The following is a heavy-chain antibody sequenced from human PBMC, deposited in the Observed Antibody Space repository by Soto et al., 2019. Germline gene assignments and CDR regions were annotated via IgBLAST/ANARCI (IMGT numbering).Heavy chain of an antibody. CDR3: ARGALRYYDSSGY. J-gene: IGHJ4*02. CDR1: GYTFTSYA. CDR2: VNAGNGNT. Sequence: ASVKVSCKASGYTFTSYAMHWVRQAPGQRLEWMGWVNAGNGNTKYSQKFQGRVTITRDTSASTAYMELSSLRSEDTAVYYCARGALRYYDSSGYWGQGTLVTVSS. V-gene: IGHV1-3*01. D-gene: IGHD3-22*01.